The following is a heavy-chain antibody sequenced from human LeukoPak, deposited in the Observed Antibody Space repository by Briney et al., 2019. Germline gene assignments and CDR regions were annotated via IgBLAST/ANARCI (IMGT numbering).Heavy chain of an antibody. V-gene: IGHV6-1*01. Sequence: SQTLSLTCAISGDSVSSNSAAWNWIRQSPSRGLEWLGRTYYRSKWYNDYAVSVKSRITINPDKSKNQFSLQLNSVTPEDTAVYYCAGLYGSGSYYNVAYYFDYWGQGTLVTVSS. D-gene: IGHD3-10*01. J-gene: IGHJ4*02. CDR2: TYYRSKWYN. CDR1: GDSVSSNSAA. CDR3: AGLYGSGSYYNVAYYFDY.